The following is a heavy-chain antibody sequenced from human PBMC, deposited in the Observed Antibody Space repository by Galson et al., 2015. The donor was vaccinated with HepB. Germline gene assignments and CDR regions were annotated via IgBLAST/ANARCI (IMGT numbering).Heavy chain of an antibody. CDR3: ARGGPKRHDFRTGTFFDD. Sequence: SETLSLTCTVSGGSINSYFWTWIRQSPGKGLEWLAYVYYFYAGNPIYNPSLQGRVTISADPANSQFSLQLTSVTAADTAVYFCARGGPKRHDFRTGTFFDDWGQGILVSVSS. J-gene: IGHJ4*01. CDR1: GGSINSYF. V-gene: IGHV4-59*01. CDR2: VYYFYAGNP. D-gene: IGHD3/OR15-3a*01.